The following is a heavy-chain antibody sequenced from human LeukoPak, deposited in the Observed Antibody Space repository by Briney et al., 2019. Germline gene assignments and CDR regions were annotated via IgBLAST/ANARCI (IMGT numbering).Heavy chain of an antibody. Sequence: ASVKVSCKASGYTFTGYYMHWVRQAPGQGLEWMGWINPNSGGTNYAQKFQGWVTMTRDTSISTAYMELSRLRSDDTAVYYCASTRGYSGYEFDYWGQGTLVTVSS. CDR2: INPNSGGT. V-gene: IGHV1-2*04. CDR1: GYTFTGYY. D-gene: IGHD5-12*01. CDR3: ASTRGYSGYEFDY. J-gene: IGHJ4*02.